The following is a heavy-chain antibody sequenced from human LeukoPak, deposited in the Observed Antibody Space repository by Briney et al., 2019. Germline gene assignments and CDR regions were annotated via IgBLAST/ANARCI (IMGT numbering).Heavy chain of an antibody. Sequence: DSLKVSCKASGYTFTGYYKHWVRQAPGQGHGLMGWINPNSGGTNYAQNFQRRVTMTRDTSISTAYMELSRLRSDDTAVYYCARNYDFWSGYYIGVFDYWGQRTLVTVSS. CDR3: ARNYDFWSGYYIGVFDY. CDR1: GYTFTGYY. J-gene: IGHJ4*02. V-gene: IGHV1-2*02. CDR2: INPNSGGT. D-gene: IGHD3-3*01.